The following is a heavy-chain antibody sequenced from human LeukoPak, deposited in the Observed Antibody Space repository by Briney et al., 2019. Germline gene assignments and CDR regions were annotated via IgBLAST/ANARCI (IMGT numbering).Heavy chain of an antibody. CDR1: GFTFSSYS. Sequence: PGGSLRLSCAASGFTFSSYSMNCVRQAPGKGLEWVSSISSSSSYIYYADSVKGRFTISGDNAKNSLYLQMISLRAEDTAVYYCARATYSGSYYSAFDIWGQGTMVTVSS. D-gene: IGHD1-26*01. CDR3: ARATYSGSYYSAFDI. V-gene: IGHV3-21*01. CDR2: ISSSSSYI. J-gene: IGHJ3*02.